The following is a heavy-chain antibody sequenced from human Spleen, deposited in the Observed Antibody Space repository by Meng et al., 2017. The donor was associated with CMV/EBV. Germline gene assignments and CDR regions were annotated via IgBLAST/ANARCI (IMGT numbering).Heavy chain of an antibody. D-gene: IGHD4-23*01. J-gene: IGHJ2*01. Sequence: ASVKVSCKASGYTFTGYHVHWLRQAPGQGLEWMAWLNPNSGATRYAQKFQGRVTMTGDTSLSTAYMEMSSLRSDDTAVYYCARETDYGGLFWYFDLWGRGTLVTVSS. V-gene: IGHV1-2*02. CDR1: GYTFTGYH. CDR3: ARETDYGGLFWYFDL. CDR2: LNPNSGAT.